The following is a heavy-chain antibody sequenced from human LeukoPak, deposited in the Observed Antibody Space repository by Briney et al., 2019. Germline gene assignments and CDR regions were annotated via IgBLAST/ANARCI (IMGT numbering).Heavy chain of an antibody. CDR3: AKDKARAVAGSDYFDY. V-gene: IGHV3-30*18. Sequence: GGSLRLSCAASGFTFSSYGMHWVRQAPGKGLEWVAVISYDGSNKYYADSVKGRFTISRDNSKNTLYLQMSSLRAEDTAVYYCAKDKARAVAGSDYFDYWGQGTLVTVSS. J-gene: IGHJ4*02. D-gene: IGHD6-19*01. CDR2: ISYDGSNK. CDR1: GFTFSSYG.